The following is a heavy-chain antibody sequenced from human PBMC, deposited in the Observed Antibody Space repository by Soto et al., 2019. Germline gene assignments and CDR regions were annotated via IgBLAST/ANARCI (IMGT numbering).Heavy chain of an antibody. D-gene: IGHD3-9*01. CDR2: IIPIFGTA. CDR3: ARDRRGYFDWFPDY. J-gene: IGHJ4*02. V-gene: IGHV1-69*06. Sequence: GASVKVSCKASGGTFSSYAISWVRQAPGQGLEWMGGIIPIFGTANYAQKFQGRVTITADKSTSTAYMELSSLRSEDTAVYYCARDRRGYFDWFPDYWGQGTLVT. CDR1: GGTFSSYA.